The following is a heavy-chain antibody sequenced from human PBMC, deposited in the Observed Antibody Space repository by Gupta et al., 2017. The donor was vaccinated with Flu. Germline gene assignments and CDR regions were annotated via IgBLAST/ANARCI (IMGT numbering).Heavy chain of an antibody. V-gene: IGHV3-30*18. CDR3: AKXQREYCGGGDCYPQIFDA. Sequence: QVQLVESGGGVVQPGRSLRLSCAASGFIFSYYGIHWVRQAPGKGLEWVAVISYDGSYKNYADSVKGRFTISRDNSKNTLYLQMKSLRAEDXAXYYCAKXQREYCGGGDCYPQIFDAWGQGTRVTVSP. CDR1: GFIFSYYG. J-gene: IGHJ5*02. CDR2: ISYDGSYK. D-gene: IGHD2-21*01.